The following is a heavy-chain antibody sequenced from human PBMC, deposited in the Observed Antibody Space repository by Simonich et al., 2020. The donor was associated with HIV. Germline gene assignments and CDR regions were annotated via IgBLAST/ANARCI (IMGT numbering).Heavy chain of an antibody. Sequence: QVQLQQWGAGLLKPSETLSLTCTAYCGSFRDYYWSWIRRPPGKGLEWIGEINHKGKTKYHPAPKSCVSITIGTSTNQVTRKLRSVAAADTAVDYCARGGGNPNYGGQGTLVTVSS. D-gene: IGHD1-1*01. CDR2: INHKGKT. J-gene: IGHJ4*02. V-gene: IGHV4-34*01. CDR3: ARGGGNPNY. CDR1: CGSFRDYY.